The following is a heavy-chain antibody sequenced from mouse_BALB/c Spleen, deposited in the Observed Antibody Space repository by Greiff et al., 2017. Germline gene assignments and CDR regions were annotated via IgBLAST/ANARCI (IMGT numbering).Heavy chain of an antibody. V-gene: IGHV1-63*02. CDR2: IYPGGGYT. CDR3: AHYFYYAMDY. Sequence: QVQLQQSGAELVRPGTSVKISCKASGYTFTNYWLGWVKQRPGHGLEWIGDIYPGGGYTNYNEKFKGKATLTADTSSITAYMQLSSLTSEDSAVYFCAHYFYYAMDYWGQGTSVTVSS. J-gene: IGHJ4*01. D-gene: IGHD1-1*01. CDR1: GYTFTNYW.